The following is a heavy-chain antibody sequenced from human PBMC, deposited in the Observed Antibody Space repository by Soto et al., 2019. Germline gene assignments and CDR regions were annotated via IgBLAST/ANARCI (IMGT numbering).Heavy chain of an antibody. CDR1: GGSMRSYY. Sequence: SETLSLTCNVSGGSMRSYYLTWMRQSPGKGLEWLGNVFYSGNTNLNPSLRSRLSISVDTSKNKLSLMLNSVTAADTAVYYCARDSRCCGMDVRGRGTTVTVSS. J-gene: IGHJ6*02. CDR2: VFYSGNT. V-gene: IGHV4-59*01. CDR3: ARDSRCCGMDV.